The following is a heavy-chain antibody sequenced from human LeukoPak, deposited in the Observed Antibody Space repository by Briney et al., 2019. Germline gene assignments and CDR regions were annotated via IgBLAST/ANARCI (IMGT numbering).Heavy chain of an antibody. V-gene: IGHV3-23*01. CDR1: GFTFSSYA. Sequence: QPGGSLRLSCAASGFTFSSYAMSWVRQAPGKGLEWVSAISGSGAGIYYADSVKGRFTISRDNSKNMLYLQMNSLRAEDTAVYNCAKAGSSSSYYWFDPWGQGTLVTVSS. D-gene: IGHD6-6*01. CDR3: AKAGSSSSYYWFDP. CDR2: ISGSGAGI. J-gene: IGHJ5*02.